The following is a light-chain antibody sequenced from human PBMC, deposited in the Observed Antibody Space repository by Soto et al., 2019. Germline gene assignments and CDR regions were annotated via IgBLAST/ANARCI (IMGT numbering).Light chain of an antibody. Sequence: EIVLTQSPATLSLSPGERATLSCRASQSVSSYLAWYQQKPGQAPRLLIYDASNRATGIPARFSGSGSGTYFTLTISSLQPDDFAVYCCQHRSNWPLTFGRGTKLEIK. J-gene: IGKJ2*01. CDR2: DAS. CDR3: QHRSNWPLT. CDR1: QSVSSY. V-gene: IGKV3-11*01.